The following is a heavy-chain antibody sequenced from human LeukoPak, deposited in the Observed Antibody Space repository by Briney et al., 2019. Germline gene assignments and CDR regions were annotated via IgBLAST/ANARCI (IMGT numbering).Heavy chain of an antibody. J-gene: IGHJ4*02. CDR3: ASLYSGGNSGFYY. Sequence: GESLKISCKGSGYRFTSYWIGWVRQMPGKGLEWMGIMNPGDSDTRYSPSFQGQVTISADKSVSTAYLQWTRLKASDTAMYFCASLYSGGNSGFYYWGQGTLVTVSS. CDR2: MNPGDSDT. V-gene: IGHV5-51*01. CDR1: GYRFTSYW. D-gene: IGHD4-23*01.